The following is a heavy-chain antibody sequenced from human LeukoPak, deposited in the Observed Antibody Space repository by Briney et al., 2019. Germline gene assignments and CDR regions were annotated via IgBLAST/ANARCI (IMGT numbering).Heavy chain of an antibody. CDR3: ARASYSYDINGWVPFDY. CDR2: IYYSGST. J-gene: IGHJ4*02. CDR1: GGSISSYH. D-gene: IGHD3-22*01. Sequence: SETLSLTCTVSGGSISSYHWNWIRQPPGKGLEWIGYIYYSGSTNYNPSLKSRVTISIDTSKNQFSLKLNSVTAADTAVYYCARASYSYDINGWVPFDYWGQGTLVTVSS. V-gene: IGHV4-59*01.